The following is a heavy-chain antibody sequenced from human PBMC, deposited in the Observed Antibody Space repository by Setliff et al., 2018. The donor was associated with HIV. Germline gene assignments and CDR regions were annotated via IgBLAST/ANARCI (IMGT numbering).Heavy chain of an antibody. V-gene: IGHV1-69*05. Sequence: GASVKVSCKASGYTFSSYAINWVRQAPGQGLEWMGGIIPVYGTPKYAQKMQGRVTITTIESTSTAYMELTSLRSDDTAVYYCARIDIWGQGTMVTVSS. J-gene: IGHJ3*02. CDR2: IIPVYGTP. CDR1: GYTFSSYA. CDR3: ARIDI.